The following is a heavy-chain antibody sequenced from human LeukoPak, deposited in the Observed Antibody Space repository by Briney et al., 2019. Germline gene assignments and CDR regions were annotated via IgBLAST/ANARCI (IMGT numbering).Heavy chain of an antibody. Sequence: GGSLRLSCAASGFTFSSYGMHWVRQAPGKGLEWVAFIRYDGSNKYYADSVKGRFTISRDNSKNTLYLQMNSLRAEDTAVYYCAKDRDWPTPIGYFDYWGQGTLVTVSS. CDR2: IRYDGSNK. D-gene: IGHD3-9*01. CDR1: GFTFSSYG. J-gene: IGHJ4*02. CDR3: AKDRDWPTPIGYFDY. V-gene: IGHV3-30*02.